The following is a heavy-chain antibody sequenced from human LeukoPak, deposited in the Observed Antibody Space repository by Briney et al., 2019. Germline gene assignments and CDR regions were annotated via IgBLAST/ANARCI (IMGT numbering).Heavy chain of an antibody. CDR3: ARHHTSGTYPLDY. D-gene: IGHD3-10*01. CDR1: GVSISRYS. V-gene: IGHV4-59*08. CDR2: ISYSGST. Sequence: PSEALSLTRTLPGVSISRYSWSWIRQSPGKGPEWIGYISYSGSTNYNPSLKSRVTMSRDTSKNQFSLNLSSVTAADTAVYYCARHHTSGTYPLDYWGQGTLVTVSS. J-gene: IGHJ4*02.